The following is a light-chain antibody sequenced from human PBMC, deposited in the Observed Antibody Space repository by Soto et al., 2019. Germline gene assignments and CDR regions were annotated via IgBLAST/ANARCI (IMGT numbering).Light chain of an antibody. CDR2: ANR. CDR1: SSNIGAGYD. CDR3: QSYDSSPSGYV. Sequence: QSVLPQPPSVSGAPGQRVTISCTGSSSNIGAGYDVHWYQQLPGTAPKLLIYANRNRPAGVPDRFSASKSDTSASLAITGLQAEDEADYYCQSYDSSPSGYVFGTGTKVTVL. J-gene: IGLJ1*01. V-gene: IGLV1-40*01.